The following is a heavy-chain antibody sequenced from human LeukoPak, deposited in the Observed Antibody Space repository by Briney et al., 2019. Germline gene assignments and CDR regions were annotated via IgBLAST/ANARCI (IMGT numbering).Heavy chain of an antibody. Sequence: PGGSQRLSCAASGFTFSDAWMNWVRQAPGKGLEWVGRIKSKTDGGTTDYAAPVKGRFTISRDDSKNTLSLQMNSLRTEDTAVYYCATGGSVTAVTRSYDYWGQGTLVTVSS. D-gene: IGHD2-21*02. CDR2: IKSKTDGGTT. V-gene: IGHV3-15*07. CDR3: ATGGSVTAVTRSYDY. CDR1: GFTFSDAW. J-gene: IGHJ4*02.